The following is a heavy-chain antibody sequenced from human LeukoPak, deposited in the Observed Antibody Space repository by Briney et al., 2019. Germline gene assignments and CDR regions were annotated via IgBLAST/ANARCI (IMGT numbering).Heavy chain of an antibody. CDR1: GFTFRNAG. J-gene: IGHJ4*02. Sequence: GRSLRLSCAVSGFTFRNAGMHWVRQAPGKGLEWVAVIWYDGSQKYYADSVKGRFTISRDSSKNTLYLQMNSLTAEDTAVYYCAKSWMTSQSRIDYWGQGTLVTVSS. D-gene: IGHD6-13*01. CDR2: IWYDGSQK. V-gene: IGHV3-33*06. CDR3: AKSWMTSQSRIDY.